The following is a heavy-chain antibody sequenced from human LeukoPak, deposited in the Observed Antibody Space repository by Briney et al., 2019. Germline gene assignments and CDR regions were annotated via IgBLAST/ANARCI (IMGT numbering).Heavy chain of an antibody. CDR3: ARAYYDFWSGQLYYFDY. Sequence: PSQTLSLTCTVSGGSISSGNYFWSWIRQHPGKGLEWIGYIYHSGSTYYNPSLKSRVTISVDTSKNQFSLKLSSVTAADTAVYYCARAYYDFWSGQLYYFDYWGQGTLVTVSS. CDR1: GGSISSGNYF. V-gene: IGHV4-31*03. J-gene: IGHJ4*02. D-gene: IGHD3-3*01. CDR2: IYHSGST.